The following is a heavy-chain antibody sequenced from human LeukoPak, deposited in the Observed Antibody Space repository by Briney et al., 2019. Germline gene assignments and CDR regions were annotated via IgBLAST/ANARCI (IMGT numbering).Heavy chain of an antibody. CDR2: IWYDGSNK. CDR3: AKGYYGYGGFDP. D-gene: IGHD3-3*01. J-gene: IGHJ5*02. V-gene: IGHV3-33*06. Sequence: PGRSLRLSCAASGFTFSSYGMHGVRQAPGKGLEWVAVIWYDGSNKYYADSVKGRFTISRDNYKNTLYLQMNSLRAEDTAVYYCAKGYYGYGGFDPWGQGTLVTVSS. CDR1: GFTFSSYG.